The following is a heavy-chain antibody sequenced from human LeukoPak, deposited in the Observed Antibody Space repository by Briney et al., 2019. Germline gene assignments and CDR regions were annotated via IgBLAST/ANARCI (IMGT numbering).Heavy chain of an antibody. Sequence: RSGGSLRLSCAASGFTFSSYAMSWVRQAPGKGREWVSAISGRGGSTYYADSVKGRFTISRDNSKNTLYLQMNSLRAEGTAVYYCSKPNPPWVTMVVTTNFDYWGQGTLVTVSS. CDR3: SKPNPPWVTMVVTTNFDY. CDR1: GFTFSSYA. J-gene: IGHJ4*02. V-gene: IGHV3-23*01. CDR2: ISGRGGST. D-gene: IGHD4-23*01.